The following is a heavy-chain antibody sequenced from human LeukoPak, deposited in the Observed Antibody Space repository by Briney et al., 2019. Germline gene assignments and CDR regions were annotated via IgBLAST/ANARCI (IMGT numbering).Heavy chain of an antibody. Sequence: SETLSLTCTVSGGPISNYYWSWIRQIPGEGLEWIGNIYYSGTTNYNPSLKSRVTISVDTSKNQISLKLSSVTAADTAVYYCAKDVNGDYDYWGQGTLVTVSS. CDR3: AKDVNGDYDY. V-gene: IGHV4-59*01. D-gene: IGHD4-17*01. CDR1: GGPISNYY. J-gene: IGHJ4*02. CDR2: IYYSGTT.